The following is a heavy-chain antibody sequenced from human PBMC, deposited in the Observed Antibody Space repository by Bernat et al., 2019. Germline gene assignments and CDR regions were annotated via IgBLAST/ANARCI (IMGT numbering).Heavy chain of an antibody. CDR1: GFTFSSSG. Sequence: QVQLVESGGGVVQPGRSLRLSCAASGFTFSSSGMHWVRQAPGKGLEWVAVIWYDGSNKYYADSVKGRFTISRDNSKNTLYLQMNSLRAEETAVYYCARESSDVDTAMAPLLDSMGFDPWGQGTLVTVSS. V-gene: IGHV3-33*01. D-gene: IGHD5-18*01. CDR2: IWYDGSNK. CDR3: ARESSDVDTAMAPLLDSMGFDP. J-gene: IGHJ5*02.